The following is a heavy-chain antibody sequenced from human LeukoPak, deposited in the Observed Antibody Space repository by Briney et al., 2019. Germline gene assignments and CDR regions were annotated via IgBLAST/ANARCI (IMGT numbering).Heavy chain of an antibody. V-gene: IGHV1-46*01. Sequence: ASVKVSCKASGYTFTSYYMHWVRQAPGQGLEWMGIINPSGGSTSYAQKFQGRVTMTRDTSTSTVYMELSSLRSEDTAVYYCARASVVGYDFWSGYSRRAFDIWGQGTMVTVSS. D-gene: IGHD3-3*01. CDR1: GYTFTSYY. J-gene: IGHJ3*02. CDR2: INPSGGST. CDR3: ARASVVGYDFWSGYSRRAFDI.